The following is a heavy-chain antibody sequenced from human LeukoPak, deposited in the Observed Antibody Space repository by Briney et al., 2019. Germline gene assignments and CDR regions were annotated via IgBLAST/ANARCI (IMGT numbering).Heavy chain of an antibody. J-gene: IGHJ4*02. Sequence: SETLSLTCTVSGGAISSYYWSWIRQPPGMGLEWIGYIYHTGSTNYNPSLKSRVTISADTSKNQFSLRLNSVTAADTAVYYCATLQRNAYGLMRFHNWGQGTLVTVSS. CDR3: ATLQRNAYGLMRFHN. CDR1: GGAISSYY. CDR2: IYHTGST. D-gene: IGHD6-25*01. V-gene: IGHV4-59*01.